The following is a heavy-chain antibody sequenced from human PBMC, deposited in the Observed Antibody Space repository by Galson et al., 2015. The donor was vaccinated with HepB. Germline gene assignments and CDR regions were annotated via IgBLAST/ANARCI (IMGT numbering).Heavy chain of an antibody. J-gene: IGHJ6*03. Sequence: SVKVSCKASGGTFSSYAISWVRQAPGQGLEWMGGIIPIFGTANYAQKFQGRVTITADESTSTAYMELSSLRSEDTAVYYCARESCTGGVCPLGDYYYYMDVWGKGTTVTVSS. V-gene: IGHV1-69*13. D-gene: IGHD2-8*02. CDR3: ARESCTGGVCPLGDYYYYMDV. CDR2: IIPIFGTA. CDR1: GGTFSSYA.